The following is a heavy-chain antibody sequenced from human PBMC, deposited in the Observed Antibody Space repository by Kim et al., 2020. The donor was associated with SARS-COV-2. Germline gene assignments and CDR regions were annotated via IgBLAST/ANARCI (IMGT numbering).Heavy chain of an antibody. V-gene: IGHV3-33*01. D-gene: IGHD3-9*01. J-gene: IGHJ4*02. Sequence: ADSVKGRFTISRDNSKNTLYLQMNSLRAEDTAVYYCARGAVLRYFGTIDYWGQGTLVTVSS. CDR3: ARGAVLRYFGTIDY.